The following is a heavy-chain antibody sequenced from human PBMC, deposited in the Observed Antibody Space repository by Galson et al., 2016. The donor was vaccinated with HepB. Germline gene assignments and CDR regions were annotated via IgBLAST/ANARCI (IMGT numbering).Heavy chain of an antibody. J-gene: IGHJ4*02. CDR2: IIPIFGTA. D-gene: IGHD1-26*01. V-gene: IGHV1-69*06. CDR1: GGTFSSYT. Sequence: SVKVSCKASGGTFSSYTISWVRQAPGQGLEWMGGIIPIFGTANYAQKFQGRVTITADKSTSTAYMELSSLRSEDTAVYYCARDGGGRSGATAYWGQGTLGTVSS. CDR3: ARDGGGRSGATAY.